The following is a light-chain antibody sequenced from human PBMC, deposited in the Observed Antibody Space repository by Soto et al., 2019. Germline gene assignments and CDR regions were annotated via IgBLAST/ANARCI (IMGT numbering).Light chain of an antibody. CDR2: DVS. CDR1: SSDVGGYNY. V-gene: IGLV2-14*01. Sequence: QSALPQPASVSGSPGQSITISCTGTSSDVGGYNYVSWLQQHPGKVPKLIIYDVSSRPSGVSNRFSGSKSGNTASLTISGLQAEDEADYYCTSYTSSNTHVFGGGTKVTVL. CDR3: TSYTSSNTHV. J-gene: IGLJ1*01.